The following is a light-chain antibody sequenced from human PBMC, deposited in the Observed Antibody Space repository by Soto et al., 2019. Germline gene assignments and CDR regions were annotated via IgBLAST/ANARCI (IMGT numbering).Light chain of an antibody. CDR3: CSYAGSSTMT. CDR1: SSDVGGYNY. Sequence: QSALTQPASVSGSPGQSITISCTGTSSDVGGYNYVSWYQQHPGKAPKLMIYEVSNRPSGVSNRFSGSKSGNTASLTISGLQAEDEADYYCCSYAGSSTMTFGGGTQLTVL. V-gene: IGLV2-14*01. J-gene: IGLJ7*01. CDR2: EVS.